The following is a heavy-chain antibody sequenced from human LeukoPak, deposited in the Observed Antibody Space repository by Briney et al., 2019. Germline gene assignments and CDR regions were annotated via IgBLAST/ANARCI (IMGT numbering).Heavy chain of an antibody. J-gene: IGHJ4*02. Sequence: GGSLRLSCAASGFTFSDYYMSWIRQAPGRGLEWVSYISSSGSTIYYADSVKGRFTISRDNAKNSLYLQMNSLRAEDTAVYYCAGHGDSISWSPFPSNYWGQGTLVTVSS. CDR2: ISSSGSTI. D-gene: IGHD6-13*01. V-gene: IGHV3-11*04. CDR3: AGHGDSISWSPFPSNY. CDR1: GFTFSDYY.